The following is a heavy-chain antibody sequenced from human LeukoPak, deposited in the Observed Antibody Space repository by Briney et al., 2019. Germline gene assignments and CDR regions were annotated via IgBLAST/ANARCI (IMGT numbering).Heavy chain of an antibody. Sequence: GALRLSCAASGFTFSSYEMNWVRQAPGKGLEWVSSISSSSSYIYYADSVKGRFTISRDNAKNSLYLQMNSLRAEDTAVYYCARGVGSSWYTHFDYWGQGTLVTVSS. D-gene: IGHD6-13*01. CDR1: GFTFSSYE. V-gene: IGHV3-21*01. CDR3: ARGVGSSWYTHFDY. J-gene: IGHJ4*02. CDR2: ISSSSSYI.